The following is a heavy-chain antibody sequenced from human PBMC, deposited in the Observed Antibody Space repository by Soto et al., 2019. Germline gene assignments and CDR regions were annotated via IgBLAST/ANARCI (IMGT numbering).Heavy chain of an antibody. J-gene: IGHJ6*02. CDR2: ISYDGSNK. V-gene: IGHV3-30*18. CDR3: AKDFYGSGSYLSLYYYYYGMDV. D-gene: IGHD3-10*01. Sequence: PGGSLRLSCAASGFTFSSYGMHWVRQAPGKGLEWVAVISYDGSNKYYADSVKGRFTISRDNSKNTLYLQMNSLRAEDTAVYYCAKDFYGSGSYLSLYYYYYGMDVWGQGTTVTVSS. CDR1: GFTFSSYG.